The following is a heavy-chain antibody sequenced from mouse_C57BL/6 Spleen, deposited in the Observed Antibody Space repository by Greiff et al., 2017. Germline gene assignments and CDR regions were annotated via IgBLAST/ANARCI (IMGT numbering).Heavy chain of an antibody. J-gene: IGHJ2*01. V-gene: IGHV1-52*01. CDR1: GYTFTSYW. Sequence: QVQLQPPGAELVRPGSSVKLSCKASGYTFTSYWMHWVKQRPIQGLEWIGNIDPSDSETHYNQKFKDKATLTVDKSSSTAYMHLSSLTSEDSAVYYCARGDSSGSHFDYWGQGTTLTVSS. CDR3: ARGDSSGSHFDY. CDR2: IDPSDSET. D-gene: IGHD3-2*02.